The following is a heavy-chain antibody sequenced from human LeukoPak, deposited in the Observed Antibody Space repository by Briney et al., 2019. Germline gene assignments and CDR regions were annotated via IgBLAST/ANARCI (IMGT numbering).Heavy chain of an antibody. V-gene: IGHV1-18*01. J-gene: IGHJ4*02. Sequence: ASVKVSCKASGYTFTSYGISWVRQAPGQGLECMGWISAYSGDTHYAQKFQGRVTVTTDASTNTAYMELRSLQSDDTAVYYCATSKVRGLLDSWGQGTPVIVSS. CDR3: ATSKVRGLLDS. D-gene: IGHD3-10*01. CDR2: ISAYSGDT. CDR1: GYTFTSYG.